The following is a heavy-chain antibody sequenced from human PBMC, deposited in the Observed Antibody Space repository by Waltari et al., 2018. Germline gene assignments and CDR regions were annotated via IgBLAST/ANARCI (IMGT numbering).Heavy chain of an antibody. CDR2: ISPNSGET. Sequence: QVQLVQSGAEVKKPGASVKVSCKASGYTFTEYYIHWVRQATGQGHEWMGWISPNSGETKFAQGFQGRVTMTRDTSISTAYMELSRLTSDDTAVYYCARGSRYCTSTTCPSSAFDVWGQGTTVTVSS. D-gene: IGHD2-2*01. CDR3: ARGSRYCTSTTCPSSAFDV. J-gene: IGHJ6*02. V-gene: IGHV1-2*02. CDR1: GYTFTEYY.